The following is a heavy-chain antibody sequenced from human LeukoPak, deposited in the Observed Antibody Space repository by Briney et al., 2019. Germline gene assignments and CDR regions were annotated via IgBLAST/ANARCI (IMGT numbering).Heavy chain of an antibody. CDR2: INHSGST. Sequence: SETLSLTCAVYGGSFSGYYWSWIRQPPGKGLEWIREINHSGSTNYNPSLKSRVTISVDTSKNQFSLKLSSVTAADTAVYYCARAVLGYCSGGSCYAFGYWGQGTLVTVSS. CDR3: ARAVLGYCSGGSCYAFGY. V-gene: IGHV4-34*01. J-gene: IGHJ4*02. CDR1: GGSFSGYY. D-gene: IGHD2-15*01.